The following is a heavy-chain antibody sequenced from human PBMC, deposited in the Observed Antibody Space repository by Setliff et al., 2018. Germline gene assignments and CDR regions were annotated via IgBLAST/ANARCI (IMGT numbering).Heavy chain of an antibody. CDR3: VVGSDYYYYYGMDV. Sequence: GGSLRLSCAASGFTVSSNYMSWVRQAPGKGLEWVSVIYSGGTIYYADSVKGRFTISRDNAKNSLYLQMNSLRAEDTAVYYCVVGSDYYYYYGMDVWGQGTTVTVSS. CDR2: IYSGGTI. J-gene: IGHJ6*02. CDR1: GFTVSSNY. V-gene: IGHV3-53*01. D-gene: IGHD3-10*01.